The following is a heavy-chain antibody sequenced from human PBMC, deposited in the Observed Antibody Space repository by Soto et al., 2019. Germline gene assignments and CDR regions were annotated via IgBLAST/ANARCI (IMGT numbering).Heavy chain of an antibody. CDR3: ARADRTLVTSYTMDV. CDR1: GGSFSGYY. Sequence: SETLSLTCAVYGGSFSGYYWTWIRQPPGKGLEWIGEINISGTINSNPSLTNRITISLETYKQHFSIKLRSVTDAEAAAYYCARADRTLVTSYTMDVWGQGPKVTVSS. CDR2: INISGTI. V-gene: IGHV4-34*01. D-gene: IGHD2-21*02. J-gene: IGHJ6*02.